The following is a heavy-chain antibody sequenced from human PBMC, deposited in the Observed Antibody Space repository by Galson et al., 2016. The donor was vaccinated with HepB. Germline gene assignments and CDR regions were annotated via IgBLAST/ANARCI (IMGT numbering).Heavy chain of an antibody. CDR2: VYHTGST. Sequence: SETLSLTCAVSGGSISTSSWWSWVRQPPGKGLEWIGEVYHTGSTTDNPSLKSRVAISVDKSKNQFSLNLTSVTAADTAVYYCARAQRVRKFSSDTSGQGLFDSWGQGTLVTVSS. CDR1: GGSISTSSW. D-gene: IGHD3-22*01. J-gene: IGHJ4*02. CDR3: ARAQRVRKFSSDTSGQGLFDS. V-gene: IGHV4-4*02.